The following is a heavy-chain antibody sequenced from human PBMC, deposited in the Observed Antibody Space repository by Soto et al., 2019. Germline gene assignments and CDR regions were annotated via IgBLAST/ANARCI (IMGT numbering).Heavy chain of an antibody. Sequence: QVQLQESGPGLVKPSQTLSLTCTVTGGSISGANYWSWIRQHPGKGLEWVGYFSYSGSTYYNPSLKCRVTISVDTSKNQFSLKLSSVTAADTAVYYCARGNPADYFDYWGQGTLVTVSS. CDR2: FSYSGST. CDR1: GGSISGANY. CDR3: ARGNPADYFDY. J-gene: IGHJ4*02. V-gene: IGHV4-31*03. D-gene: IGHD4-4*01.